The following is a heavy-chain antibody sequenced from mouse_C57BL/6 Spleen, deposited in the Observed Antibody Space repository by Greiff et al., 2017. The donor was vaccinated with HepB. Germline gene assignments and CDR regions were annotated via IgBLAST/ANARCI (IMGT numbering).Heavy chain of an antibody. V-gene: IGHV1-15*01. CDR2: IDPETGGT. J-gene: IGHJ2*01. Sequence: VKLMESGAELVRPGASVTLSCKASGYTFTDYEMHWVKQTPVHGLEWIGAIDPETGGTAYNQKFKGKAILTADKSSSTAYMELRSLTSEDSAVYYYTRSPVVASDFDYWGQGTTLTVSS. CDR3: TRSPVVASDFDY. D-gene: IGHD1-1*01. CDR1: GYTFTDYE.